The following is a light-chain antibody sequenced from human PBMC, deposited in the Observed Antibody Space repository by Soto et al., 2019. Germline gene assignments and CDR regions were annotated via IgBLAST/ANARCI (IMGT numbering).Light chain of an antibody. CDR1: SSDVGGYNY. CDR2: DVS. J-gene: IGLJ1*01. Sequence: QSVLTQPASLSGFPGQSITISCTGNSSDVGGYNYVSWYQQHPGKAPKLMIYDVSNRPSGVSNRFSGSKSGNTASLTISGLQAEDEADYYCSSYTSSSTGVFGTGTKVTVL. V-gene: IGLV2-14*01. CDR3: SSYTSSSTGV.